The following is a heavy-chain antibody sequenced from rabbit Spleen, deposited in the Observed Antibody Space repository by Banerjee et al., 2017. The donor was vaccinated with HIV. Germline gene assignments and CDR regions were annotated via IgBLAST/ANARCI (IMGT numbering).Heavy chain of an antibody. V-gene: IGHV1S45*01. CDR1: GFSFSSSDY. Sequence: QEQLVESGGGLVQPGGSLALTCKASGFSFSSSDYICWVRQAPGKGLEWISCIAGSSSGFTYSATWAKGRFTISKTSSTTVTLQMTSLTAADTATYFCARDLVAAIGWNFNLWGPGTLVTVS. CDR3: ARDLVAAIGWNFNL. D-gene: IGHD5-1*01. CDR2: IAGSSSGFT. J-gene: IGHJ4*01.